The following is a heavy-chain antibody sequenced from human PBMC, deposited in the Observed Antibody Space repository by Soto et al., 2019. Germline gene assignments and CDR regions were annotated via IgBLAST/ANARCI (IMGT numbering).Heavy chain of an antibody. CDR2: IYHSGST. Sequence: SETLSLTCAVSGGSISSSNWWSWVRQPPGKGLEWIGEIYHSGSTNYNPSLKSRVTISVDKSKNQFSLKLSSVTAADTAVYYCARRKKPYYYDSSGYYWRGDYFDYWGQGTLVTVSS. CDR3: ARRKKPYYYDSSGYYWRGDYFDY. D-gene: IGHD3-22*01. J-gene: IGHJ4*02. V-gene: IGHV4-4*02. CDR1: GGSISSSNW.